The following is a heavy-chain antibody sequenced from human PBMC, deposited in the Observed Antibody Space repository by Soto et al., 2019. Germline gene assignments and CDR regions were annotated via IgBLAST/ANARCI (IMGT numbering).Heavy chain of an antibody. D-gene: IGHD4-17*01. Sequence: ALVKVSCKASGYTFTSYDINWVRQATGQGLEWMGWMNPNSGNTGYAQKFQGRVTMTRNTSISTAYMELSSLRSEDTAVYYCARGMTTVTTFDYWGQGTLVTVSS. CDR3: ARGMTTVTTFDY. J-gene: IGHJ4*02. CDR2: MNPNSGNT. CDR1: GYTFTSYD. V-gene: IGHV1-8*01.